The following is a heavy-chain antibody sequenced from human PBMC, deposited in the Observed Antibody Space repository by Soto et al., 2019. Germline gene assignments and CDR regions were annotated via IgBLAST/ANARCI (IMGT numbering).Heavy chain of an antibody. V-gene: IGHV4-31*03. Sequence: TLSLTCTISGRSITSVGYYWSWIRQHPGKGLEWIGYIYYNGNTYYNPSLKSRVTISVDTSKNQFSLRLSSVTAADTAVYYCAAVVPGAELWWFDPWGQGTLVTVSS. CDR2: IYYNGNT. J-gene: IGHJ5*02. CDR3: AAVVPGAELWWFDP. D-gene: IGHD2-2*01. CDR1: GRSITSVGYY.